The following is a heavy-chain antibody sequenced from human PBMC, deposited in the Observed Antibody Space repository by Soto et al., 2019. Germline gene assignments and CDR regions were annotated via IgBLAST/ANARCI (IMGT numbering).Heavy chain of an antibody. CDR3: ARARSGLGPLYYFDY. Sequence: QVQLVQSGAEVKKPGSSVKVSCKASGGTFSSYTISWVRQAPGQGLEWMGRIIPILGIANYAQKFQGRVTITADKSTSTAYMALSSLRSEDTAVYYCARARSGLGPLYYFDYWGQGTLVTVSS. CDR2: IIPILGIA. D-gene: IGHD6-25*01. V-gene: IGHV1-69*02. J-gene: IGHJ4*02. CDR1: GGTFSSYT.